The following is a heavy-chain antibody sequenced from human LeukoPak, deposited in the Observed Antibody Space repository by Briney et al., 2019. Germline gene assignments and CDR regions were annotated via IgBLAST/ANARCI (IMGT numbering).Heavy chain of an antibody. CDR1: GFTFSGSA. Sequence: PGGSLRLSCAASGFTFSGSAMHWVRQASGKGLEWVGRIRSKANSYATAYAASVKGRFTISRDDSKNTAYLQMNSLKTEDTAVYYCTRHGGERPYYDFWSGYFSYYYYYMDVWGKGTTVTVSS. CDR2: IRSKANSYAT. J-gene: IGHJ6*03. CDR3: TRHGGERPYYDFWSGYFSYYYYYMDV. D-gene: IGHD3-3*01. V-gene: IGHV3-73*01.